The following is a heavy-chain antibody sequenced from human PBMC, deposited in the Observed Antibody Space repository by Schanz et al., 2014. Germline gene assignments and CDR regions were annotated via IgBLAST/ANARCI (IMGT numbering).Heavy chain of an antibody. J-gene: IGHJ3*02. V-gene: IGHV3-30*02. D-gene: IGHD2-2*01. CDR1: GFTFSNYG. CDR3: AKRCSSTSCSHGAFDI. Sequence: QVHLVESGGGLVKPGGSLRLSCAASGFTFSNYGLHWVRQAPGKGLEWVAFIRYNGINEYYADSVKGRFTISRDNSKNTLYLQMNSLRDEDTAMYYCAKRCSSTSCSHGAFDIWGQGTMVTVSS. CDR2: IRYNGINE.